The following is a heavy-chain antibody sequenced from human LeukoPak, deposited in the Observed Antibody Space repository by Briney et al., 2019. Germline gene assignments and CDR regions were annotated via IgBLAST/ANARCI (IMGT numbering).Heavy chain of an antibody. D-gene: IGHD6-19*01. CDR3: ARDHRGYSSGWYGY. Sequence: GASVKVSCKASGYTFSGYYIHWVRQVPGQGPEWMGWINPNSGGTNYAQKFQGRVTMTRDTSISTAYMELSRLRSDDTAVYYCARDHRGYSSGWYGYWGQGTLVTVSS. CDR2: INPNSGGT. J-gene: IGHJ4*02. V-gene: IGHV1-2*02. CDR1: GYTFSGYY.